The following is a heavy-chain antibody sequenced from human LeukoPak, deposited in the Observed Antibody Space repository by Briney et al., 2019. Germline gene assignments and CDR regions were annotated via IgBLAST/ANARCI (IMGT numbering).Heavy chain of an antibody. CDR1: GFTFSRHG. V-gene: IGHV3-30*02. D-gene: IGHD6-13*01. Sequence: GGSLRLSCAASGFTFSRHGMHWVRQAPGKGLEWVAFIQYDGSIKFYADSVKGRFTISRDNSKNTLYLQMNSLRAEDTAVYYCARVRAPGPPSSSWYYEGRNWFDPWGQGTLVTVSS. CDR2: IQYDGSIK. J-gene: IGHJ5*02. CDR3: ARVRAPGPPSSSWYYEGRNWFDP.